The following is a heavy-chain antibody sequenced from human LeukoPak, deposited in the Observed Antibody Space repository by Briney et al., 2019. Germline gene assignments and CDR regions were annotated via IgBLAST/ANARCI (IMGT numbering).Heavy chain of an antibody. CDR3: AKPELLWFGESNYDY. CDR1: XXYG. D-gene: IGHD3-10*01. CDR2: IRYDGSNK. J-gene: IGHJ4*02. Sequence: XXYGMHWVRQAPGKGLEWVAFIRYDGSNKYYADSVKGRFTISRDNSKNTLYLQMNSLRAEDTAVYYCAKPELLWFGESNYDYWGQGTLVTVSS. V-gene: IGHV3-30*02.